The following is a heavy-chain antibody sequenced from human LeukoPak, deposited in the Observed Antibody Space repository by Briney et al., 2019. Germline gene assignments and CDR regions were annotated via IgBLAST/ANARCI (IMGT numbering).Heavy chain of an antibody. CDR1: GYTFTCYY. CDR2: INPNSGGT. V-gene: IGHV1-2*02. CDR3: AREPLWFGELWNPNPSFDY. D-gene: IGHD3-10*01. Sequence: GASVKVSCKASGYTFTCYYMHWVRQAPGQGLEWMGWINPNSGGTNYAQKFQGRVTMTRDTSISTAYMELSRLRSDDTAVYYCAREPLWFGELWNPNPSFDYWGQGTLVTVSS. J-gene: IGHJ4*02.